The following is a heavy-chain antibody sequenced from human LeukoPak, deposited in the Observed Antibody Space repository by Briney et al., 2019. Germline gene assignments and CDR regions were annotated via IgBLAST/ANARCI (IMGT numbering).Heavy chain of an antibody. Sequence: GGSLRLSCAASGFNFIDYSMNWVRQAPGKGLEWISYIGISSGNTKYADSVKGRFTISRDKARNSLYLQMNSLRVEDTAMYYCSRDHRYAFDNWGHGTLVTVSS. V-gene: IGHV3-48*01. J-gene: IGHJ4*01. D-gene: IGHD5-12*01. CDR1: GFNFIDYS. CDR2: IGISSGNT. CDR3: SRDHRYAFDN.